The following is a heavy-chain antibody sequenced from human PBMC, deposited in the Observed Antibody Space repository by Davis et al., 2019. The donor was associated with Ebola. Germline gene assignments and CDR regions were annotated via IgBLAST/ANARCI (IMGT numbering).Heavy chain of an antibody. J-gene: IGHJ4*02. CDR2: ISGSGGST. CDR3: AKDQDRGYLGLSDY. V-gene: IGHV3-23*01. D-gene: IGHD5-12*01. Sequence: GESLKLSCAAPGFPFRSYAMSWVRQAPGKGLEWVSAISGSGGSTYYADSVKGRFTISRDNSKNTLYLQMNSLRAEDTAVYYCAKDQDRGYLGLSDYWGQGTLVTVSS. CDR1: GFPFRSYA.